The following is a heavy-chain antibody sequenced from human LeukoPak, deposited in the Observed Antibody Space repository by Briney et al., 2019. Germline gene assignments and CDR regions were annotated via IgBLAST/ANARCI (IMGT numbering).Heavy chain of an antibody. CDR1: GFTFSDYY. V-gene: IGHV3-23*01. D-gene: IGHD1-1*01. Sequence: GGSLRLSCAASGFTFSDYYMDWVRQAPGKGLEWVSSISGTGGSTYYADSVKGRFTISRDNSNNTLFLQMNSLRAEDTAVYYCAKVRTGHYFDYWGQGTLVTVSS. CDR3: AKVRTGHYFDY. J-gene: IGHJ4*02. CDR2: ISGTGGST.